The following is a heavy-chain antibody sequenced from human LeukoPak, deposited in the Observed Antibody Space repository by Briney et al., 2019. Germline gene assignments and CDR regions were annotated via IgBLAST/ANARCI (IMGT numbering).Heavy chain of an antibody. CDR1: GGSFSGYY. J-gene: IGHJ4*02. V-gene: IGHV4-59*10. Sequence: PSETLSLTCAVYGGSFSGYYWSWIRQPAGKGLEWIGRVYSSGSTSYNPSLKSRVTMSIDTSQNQFSLKLNSVTAADTAVYYCARVSLYNGYDYLDYWGQGTLVTVSA. CDR2: VYSSGST. D-gene: IGHD5-12*01. CDR3: ARVSLYNGYDYLDY.